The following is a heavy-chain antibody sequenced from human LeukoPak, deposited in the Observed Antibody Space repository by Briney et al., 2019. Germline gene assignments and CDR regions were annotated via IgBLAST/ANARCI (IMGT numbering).Heavy chain of an antibody. D-gene: IGHD2-2*01. V-gene: IGHV1-8*01. CDR2: MNTNSGNT. J-gene: IGHJ5*02. CDR3: ARDSLGYCSSTSCSQNNWFDP. CDR1: GYTFTSYD. Sequence: ASVTVSFTASGYTFTSYDINWVRQATGQGLEWMGWMNTNSGNTGHAQKFQGRLTMTRDTSTNTAYMELSSLRSEDTAVYYCARDSLGYCSSTSCSQNNWFDPWGQGTLVTVYS.